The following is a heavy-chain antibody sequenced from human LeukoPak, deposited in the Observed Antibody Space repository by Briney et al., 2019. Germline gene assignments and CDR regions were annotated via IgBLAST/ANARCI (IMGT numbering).Heavy chain of an antibody. Sequence: ASETLSLTCAVYGGSFSGYYWSWLRQPPGKGLEWIGEINHSGSTNYNPSLKSRVTISVDTSKNQFSLKLSSVTAADTAVYYCARLRCSGGSCYGVRARVYWGQGTLVTVSS. CDR1: GGSFSGYY. D-gene: IGHD2-15*01. J-gene: IGHJ4*02. CDR2: INHSGST. CDR3: ARLRCSGGSCYGVRARVY. V-gene: IGHV4-34*01.